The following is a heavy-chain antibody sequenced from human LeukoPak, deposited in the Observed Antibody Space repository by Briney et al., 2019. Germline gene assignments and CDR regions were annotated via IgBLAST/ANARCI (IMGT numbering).Heavy chain of an antibody. V-gene: IGHV3-21*04. CDR2: ITRDSIYT. Sequence: GGSLRLPCAASGFTFNNYNMNWVRQTPGKGLEWVSSITRDSIYTFYADSVKGRFSISRDSSKNTLYLQMNSLRAEDTAVYYCARRAGIYSHPYDYWGQGTLVTVSS. D-gene: IGHD1-14*01. CDR3: ARRAGIYSHPYDY. J-gene: IGHJ4*02. CDR1: GFTFNNYN.